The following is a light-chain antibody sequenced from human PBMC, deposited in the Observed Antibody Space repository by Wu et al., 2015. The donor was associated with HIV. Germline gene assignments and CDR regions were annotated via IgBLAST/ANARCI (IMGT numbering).Light chain of an antibody. CDR3: QQYYSTPVT. V-gene: IGKV1-NL1*01. CDR1: QGISKS. Sequence: DIQMTQSPSSLSASVGDKVTITCRASQGISKSLAWYQQKPGKAPKLLLYAASRLESGVPSGFSGSGSGTDYTLTISSLQPEDSATYYCQQYYSTPVTFGQGTKVEIK. CDR2: AAS. J-gene: IGKJ1*01.